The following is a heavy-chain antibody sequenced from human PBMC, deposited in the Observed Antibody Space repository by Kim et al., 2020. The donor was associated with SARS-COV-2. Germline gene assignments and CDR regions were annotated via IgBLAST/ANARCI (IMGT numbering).Heavy chain of an antibody. CDR3: AKDLTNNWSFDS. CDR2: LSPDGSHS. J-gene: IGHJ4*02. CDR1: GFTFSTHV. V-gene: IGHV3-30*18. Sequence: GGSLRLSCSASGFTFSTHVMRWVRQAPGKGLEWVASLSPDGSHSYYADSVKGRFTISRDNSKYTLFLQMNSLSTEDTAVYYCAKDLTNNWSFDSWGQGTLVTVSS. D-gene: IGHD1-1*01.